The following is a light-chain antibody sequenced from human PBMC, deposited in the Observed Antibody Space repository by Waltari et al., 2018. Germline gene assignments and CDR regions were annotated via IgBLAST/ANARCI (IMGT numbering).Light chain of an antibody. Sequence: QSALTQPASVSGSPGQSITISCTGTGSDIGGYNYVSWYQQHPGNAPKVMIYDVFYRPSGVSNRFSGSKSGNTASLTISGLQAEDEADYYCSSYTSSSALVFGTGTKVTVL. V-gene: IGLV2-14*03. J-gene: IGLJ1*01. CDR3: SSYTSSSALV. CDR1: GSDIGGYNY. CDR2: DVF.